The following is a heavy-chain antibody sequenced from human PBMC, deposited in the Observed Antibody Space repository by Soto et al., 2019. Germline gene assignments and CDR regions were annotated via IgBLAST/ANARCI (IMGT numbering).Heavy chain of an antibody. V-gene: IGHV1-69*12. J-gene: IGHJ4*02. Sequence: QVQLVQSGAEVKKPGSSVKVSCKASGGTFSSYAISWVRQAPGQGLEWMGGIIPIFGTANYAQKFQGRVTITADESTSTAYMELSSLRSEHTAVYYCASGGWEMATILRELDYSGQGTLVTVSS. CDR3: ASGGWEMATILRELDY. D-gene: IGHD5-12*01. CDR1: GGTFSSYA. CDR2: IIPIFGTA.